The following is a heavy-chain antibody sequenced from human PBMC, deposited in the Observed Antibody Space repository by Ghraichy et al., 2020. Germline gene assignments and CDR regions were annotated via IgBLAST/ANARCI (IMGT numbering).Heavy chain of an antibody. D-gene: IGHD2-2*01. J-gene: IGHJ6*02. Sequence: GALRLSCAASGFTFSDYYMSWIRQAPGKGLEWVSYISSSGSTIYYADSVKGRFTISRDNAKNSLYLQMNSLRAEDTAVYYCARDPAALARNYYYYGMDVWGQGTTVTVSS. CDR1: GFTFSDYY. CDR2: ISSSGSTI. V-gene: IGHV3-11*01. CDR3: ARDPAALARNYYYYGMDV.